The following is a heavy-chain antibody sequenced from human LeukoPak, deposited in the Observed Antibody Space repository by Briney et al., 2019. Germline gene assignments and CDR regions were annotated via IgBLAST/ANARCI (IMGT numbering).Heavy chain of an antibody. CDR1: GLTLSNYG. V-gene: IGHV3-23*01. J-gene: IGHJ4*02. Sequence: GGSLRLSCAVSGLTLSNYGMSWVRQAPGKGLEWVAGISGSGGSTYYADSVKGRFTISRDNPKNTLYLQMNSLRAEDTAVYFCAKRGVVIRVILVGFHKEAYYFDSWGQGALVTVSS. CDR2: ISGSGGST. CDR3: AKRGVVIRVILVGFHKEAYYFDS. D-gene: IGHD3-10*01.